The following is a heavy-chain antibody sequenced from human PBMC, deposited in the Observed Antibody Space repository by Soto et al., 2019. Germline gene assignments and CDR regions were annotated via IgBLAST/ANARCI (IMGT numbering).Heavy chain of an antibody. CDR3: TREVSSSWYLSSYYMDV. CDR1: GFTFGDYA. D-gene: IGHD6-13*01. V-gene: IGHV3-49*04. Sequence: PGGSLKLSCTASGFTFGDYAMSWVRQAPGKGLEWVGFIRSKAYGGTTEYAASVKGRFTISRDDFRSIAYLQMNSLKTEDTAVYYCTREVSSSWYLSSYYMDVWGKGTTVTVCS. CDR2: IRSKAYGGTT. J-gene: IGHJ6*03.